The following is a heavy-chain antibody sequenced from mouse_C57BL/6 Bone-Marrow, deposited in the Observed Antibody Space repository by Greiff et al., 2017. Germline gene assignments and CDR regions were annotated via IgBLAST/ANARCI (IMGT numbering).Heavy chain of an antibody. CDR3: AREGFTTVPSYWYFDV. CDR2: IDPSDSYT. D-gene: IGHD1-1*01. Sequence: VQLQQPGAELVMPGASVKLSCKASGYTFTSYWMHWVKQRPGQGLEWIGEIDPSDSYTNYNQKLKGKSTLTVDKSSSTAYMQLSSLTSEDSAVYYCAREGFTTVPSYWYFDVWGTGTTVTVSS. J-gene: IGHJ1*03. V-gene: IGHV1-69*01. CDR1: GYTFTSYW.